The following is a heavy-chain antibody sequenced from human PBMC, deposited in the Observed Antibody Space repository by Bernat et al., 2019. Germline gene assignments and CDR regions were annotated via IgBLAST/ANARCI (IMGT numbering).Heavy chain of an antibody. CDR3: ARERATVYDAFDI. V-gene: IGHV3-23*01. D-gene: IGHD4-17*01. Sequence: EVQLLESGGGLVQPGGSLRLSCAASGFTFSSYAMSWVRQAPGKGLEWVSAISGSGGSTYYADSVKGRFTISRDNSKNTLYLQMNNLRADDTAVYYCARERATVYDAFDIWGQGTIVTVSS. J-gene: IGHJ3*02. CDR2: ISGSGGST. CDR1: GFTFSSYA.